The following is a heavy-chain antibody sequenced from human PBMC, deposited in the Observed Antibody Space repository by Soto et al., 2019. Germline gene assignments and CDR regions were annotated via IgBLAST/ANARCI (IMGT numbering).Heavy chain of an antibody. D-gene: IGHD4-4*01. Sequence: GSLRLSCAACGFTFSSYSMNWVRQAPGKGLEWVSSISSSSSYIYYADSVKGRFTISRDNAKNSLYLQMNSLRAEDTAVYYCARVDSNYGFDYWGQGTLVTVSS. CDR3: ARVDSNYGFDY. CDR1: GFTFSSYS. J-gene: IGHJ4*02. V-gene: IGHV3-21*01. CDR2: ISSSSSYI.